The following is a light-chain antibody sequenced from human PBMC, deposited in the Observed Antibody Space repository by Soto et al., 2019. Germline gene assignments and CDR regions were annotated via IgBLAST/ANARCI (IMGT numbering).Light chain of an antibody. V-gene: IGKV3-20*01. CDR2: GAS. J-gene: IGKJ1*01. CDR3: QQYGSSRA. Sequence: EIMLTQSPGTLSLSPGERATLSCRASPSVSSSYLAWYQQKPGQAPRLLIYGASSRATGIPDRFSGSGSGADFTLTISRLEPEDFAVYSCQQYGSSRAFGQGTKVDIK. CDR1: PSVSSSY.